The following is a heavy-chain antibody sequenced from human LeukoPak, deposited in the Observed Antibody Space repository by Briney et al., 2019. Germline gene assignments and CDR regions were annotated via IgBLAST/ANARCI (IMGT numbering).Heavy chain of an antibody. Sequence: PSETLSLTCTVSGGSISSGSYYWSWIRQPAGKGLEWIGRIYTSGSTNYNPSLKSRVTISVDTSKNQFSLKLSSVTAADTAVYYCAGTVARPFGYWGQGTLVTVSS. D-gene: IGHD4-17*01. CDR2: IYTSGST. CDR1: GGSISSGSYY. CDR3: AGTVARPFGY. J-gene: IGHJ4*02. V-gene: IGHV4-61*02.